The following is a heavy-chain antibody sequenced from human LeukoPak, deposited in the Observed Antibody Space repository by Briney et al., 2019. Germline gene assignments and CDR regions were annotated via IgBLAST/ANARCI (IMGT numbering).Heavy chain of an antibody. V-gene: IGHV3-43*02. D-gene: IGHD3-10*01. J-gene: IGHJ4*02. CDR3: AKDNYYGSGSYTNSFDY. Sequence: GGSLRLSCAASGFTLSSYGMHWVRQAPGKGLVWVSLISGDGGSTYYADSVKGRFTISRDNSKNSLYLQMNSLRTEDTALYYCAKDNYYGSGSYTNSFDYWGQGTLVTVSS. CDR1: GFTLSSYG. CDR2: ISGDGGST.